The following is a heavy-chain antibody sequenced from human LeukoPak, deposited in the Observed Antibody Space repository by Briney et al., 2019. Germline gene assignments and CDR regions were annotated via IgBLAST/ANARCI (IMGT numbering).Heavy chain of an antibody. CDR2: IIPILGIA. V-gene: IGHV1-69*04. CDR3: ARDYSSPHILYYYXMDV. D-gene: IGHD6-13*01. J-gene: IGHJ6*02. Sequence: SVKVSCKASGGTFSSYAISWVRQAPGQGLEWMGRIIPILGIANYAQKFQGRVTITADKSTSTAYMELSSLRSEDTAVYYCARDYSSPHILYYYXMDVWGQGTTVTVSS. CDR1: GGTFSSYA.